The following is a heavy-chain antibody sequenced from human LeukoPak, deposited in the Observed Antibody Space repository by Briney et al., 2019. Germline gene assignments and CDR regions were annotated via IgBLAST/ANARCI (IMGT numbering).Heavy chain of an antibody. CDR3: AITGGTYDFWSGYPMDY. CDR1: GGSISSSSYY. Sequence: SETLSLTCTVSGGSISSSSYYWGWIRQPPGKGLEWIGSVYYSGSTYYNPSLKSRVTISVDTSKNQFSLKLSSVTAADTAVYYCAITGGTYDFWSGYPMDYWGQGTLVTVSS. J-gene: IGHJ4*02. V-gene: IGHV4-39*01. D-gene: IGHD3-3*01. CDR2: VYYSGST.